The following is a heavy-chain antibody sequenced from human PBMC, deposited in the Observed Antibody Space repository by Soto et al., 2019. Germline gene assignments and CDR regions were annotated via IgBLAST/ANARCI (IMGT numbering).Heavy chain of an antibody. D-gene: IGHD5-12*01. CDR2: IKSKTDGGTT. CDR1: GFTFSNAW. CDR3: AKLGNIVATPWLWSRPYYFDY. V-gene: IGHV3-15*07. J-gene: IGHJ4*02. Sequence: GGSLRLSCAASGFTFSNAWMNWVRQAPGKGLEWVGRIKSKTDGGTTDYAAPVKGRFTISRDDSKNTLYLQMNSLKTEDTAVYYCAKLGNIVATPWLWSRPYYFDYWGQGTLVTVSS.